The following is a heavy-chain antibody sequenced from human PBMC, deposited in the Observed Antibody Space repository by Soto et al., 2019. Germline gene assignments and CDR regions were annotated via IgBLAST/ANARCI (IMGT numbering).Heavy chain of an antibody. J-gene: IGHJ4*02. CDR3: ATDDGRGLRN. D-gene: IGHD3-16*01. CDR1: GIPFNNYW. CDR2: INTVATII. Sequence: GRSRRLSCSAAGIPFNNYWMHWIRQAPGKGLVWVSHINTVATIINYGDSVKGRFTISRDNAENTRYLQINSPGVAHAATYYCATDDGRGLRNWAQGRLVTVSS. V-gene: IGHV3-74*01.